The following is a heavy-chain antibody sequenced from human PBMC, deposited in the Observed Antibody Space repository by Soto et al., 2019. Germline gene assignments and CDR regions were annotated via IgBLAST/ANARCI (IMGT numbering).Heavy chain of an antibody. CDR1: GFTFSSYA. J-gene: IGHJ4*02. V-gene: IGHV3-23*01. Sequence: EVQLLESGGGLVQPGESLRLSCAASGFTFSSYAMSWVRQAPGKGLEWVSVISGSDDSTYYADSVKGRFTISRDNSKNTLYLQMNSLRVEDTAIYYCATRSSSFTFDYWGQGTLVTVSS. D-gene: IGHD3-3*01. CDR3: ATRSSSFTFDY. CDR2: ISGSDDST.